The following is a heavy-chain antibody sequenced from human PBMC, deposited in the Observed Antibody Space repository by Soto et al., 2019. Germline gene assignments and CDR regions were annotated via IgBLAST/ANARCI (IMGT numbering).Heavy chain of an antibody. V-gene: IGHV1-69*06. J-gene: IGHJ3*02. CDR1: GGSFSSYA. CDR3: ARAGPVAGNHAFDI. D-gene: IGHD6-19*01. Sequence: QVQLVQSGAEVKKPGSSVKVSCKASGGSFSSYAISWVRQAPVQGLEWMGGIIPIFGTATYAQKFQGRVTIIADKSASTAYMEVRSLRSEETAVYYCARAGPVAGNHAFDIWGQGTMVTVSS. CDR2: IIPIFGTA.